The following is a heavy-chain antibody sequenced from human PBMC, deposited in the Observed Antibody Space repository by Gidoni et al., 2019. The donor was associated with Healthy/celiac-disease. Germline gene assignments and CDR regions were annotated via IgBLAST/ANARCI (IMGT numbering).Heavy chain of an antibody. CDR1: GGSISSYY. J-gene: IGHJ3*02. V-gene: IGHV4-59*08. D-gene: IGHD4-17*01. CDR3: ARAGDYGAFDI. Sequence: QVQLQESGPGLVKPSETLSLTCTVSGGSISSYYWSWIRQPPGKGLEWIGYIYYSGSTNYNPSLKSRVTISVDTSKNQFSLKLSSVTAADTAVYYCARAGDYGAFDIWGQGTMVTVSS. CDR2: IYYSGST.